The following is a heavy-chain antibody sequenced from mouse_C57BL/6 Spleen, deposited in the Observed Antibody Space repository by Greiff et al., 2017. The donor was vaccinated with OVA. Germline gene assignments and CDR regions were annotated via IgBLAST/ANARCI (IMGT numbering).Heavy chain of an antibody. CDR3: ARTYEYGGYFDY. V-gene: IGHV1-61*01. J-gene: IGHJ2*01. CDR2: IYPSVSDT. D-gene: IGHD2-4*01. Sequence: QVQLQQPGAELVRPGSSVKLSCKASGYTFTSYWMDWVKQRPGQGLEWIGNIYPSVSDTHYNQKFKDKATLTVDKSSSTAYMQLSSLTSGDSAVDYGARTYEYGGYFDYWGQGTTLTVSS. CDR1: GYTFTSYW.